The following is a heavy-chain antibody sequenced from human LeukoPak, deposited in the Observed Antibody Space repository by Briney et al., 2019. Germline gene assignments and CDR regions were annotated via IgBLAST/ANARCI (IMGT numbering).Heavy chain of an antibody. J-gene: IGHJ6*02. CDR3: ARDLMIAVADYYGMDV. CDR2: IWYDGSNK. Sequence: GGSLRLSCAASGFTFSSYGMHWVRQAPGKGLEWVAVIWYDGSNKYYADSVKGRFTISRDNSKNTLYLQMNSLRAEDTAVYYCARDLMIAVADYYGMDVWGQGTTVTVSS. D-gene: IGHD6-19*01. CDR1: GFTFSSYG. V-gene: IGHV3-33*01.